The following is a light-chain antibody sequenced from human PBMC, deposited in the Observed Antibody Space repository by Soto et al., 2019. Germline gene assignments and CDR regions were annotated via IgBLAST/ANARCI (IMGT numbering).Light chain of an antibody. Sequence: QSVLTQPPSVSAAPGQKVTISCSGSSSNIGNNYVSWYQQVPGTAPKLLIFENNKRPSGIPDRFSGSKSGTSATLGITGLQAGDEADYHCGTWDTGLSAGVFGSGTKVTVL. CDR1: SSNIGNNY. J-gene: IGLJ3*02. CDR2: ENN. CDR3: GTWDTGLSAGV. V-gene: IGLV1-51*02.